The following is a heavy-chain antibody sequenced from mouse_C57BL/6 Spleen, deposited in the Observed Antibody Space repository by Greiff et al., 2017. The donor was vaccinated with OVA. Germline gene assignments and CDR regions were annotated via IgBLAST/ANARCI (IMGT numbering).Heavy chain of an antibody. J-gene: IGHJ2*01. CDR2: IDPSDSET. CDR3: ARGNLLLPLDY. CDR1: GYTFTSYW. Sequence: QVQLKQPGAELVRPGSSVKLSCKASGYTFTSYWMHWVKQRPIQGLEWIGNIDPSDSETHYNQKFKDKATLTVDKSCSTAYMQLSSLTSEDSAVYYCARGNLLLPLDYWGQGTTLTVSS. D-gene: IGHD2-1*01. V-gene: IGHV1-52*01.